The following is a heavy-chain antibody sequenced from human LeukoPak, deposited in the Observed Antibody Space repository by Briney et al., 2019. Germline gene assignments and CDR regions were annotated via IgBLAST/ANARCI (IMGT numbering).Heavy chain of an antibody. CDR1: GFTFSSYD. CDR2: ISHDGINK. CDR3: ARDRSTVTPYFDY. Sequence: GRSLRLSCAASGFTFSSYDMHWVRQAPGKGLEWLSVISHDGINKYYADSVKGLFTISRDNSKNILYLQMNSLRAEDTAVYYCARDRSTVTPYFDYWGQGTLVTVSS. D-gene: IGHD4-17*01. V-gene: IGHV3-30-3*01. J-gene: IGHJ4*02.